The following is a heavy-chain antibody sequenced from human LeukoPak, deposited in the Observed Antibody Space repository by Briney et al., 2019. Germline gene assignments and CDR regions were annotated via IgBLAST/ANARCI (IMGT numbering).Heavy chain of an antibody. D-gene: IGHD3-22*01. CDR1: GYTFTSYD. J-gene: IGHJ5*02. Sequence: ASVTVSFTASGYTFTSYDNNLVRQGTGQGLEWVWWMNPKSGNTGYSQKFQGKVTMTRNTSISTAYMELSSLRSEDKAVYYCARGPRDDSSGLRQGWSDTTGEGKPVTVSP. CDR3: ARGPRDDSSGLRQGWSDT. CDR2: MNPKSGNT. V-gene: IGHV1-8*01.